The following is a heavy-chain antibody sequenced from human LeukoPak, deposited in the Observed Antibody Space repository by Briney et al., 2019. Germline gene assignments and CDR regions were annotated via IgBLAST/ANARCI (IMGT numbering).Heavy chain of an antibody. D-gene: IGHD1-1*01. V-gene: IGHV3-74*01. CDR2: INTDGSST. CDR3: AREWKKTGAFGH. Sequence: GGSLRLSYAASGFTFSSYWMHWVRQVPGKGLVWVSRINTDGSSTTYADSVKGRFTISRDNTENTLYLQMSSLRAEDTAVYYCAREWKKTGAFGHWGQGTLVTVSS. CDR1: GFTFSSYW. J-gene: IGHJ4*02.